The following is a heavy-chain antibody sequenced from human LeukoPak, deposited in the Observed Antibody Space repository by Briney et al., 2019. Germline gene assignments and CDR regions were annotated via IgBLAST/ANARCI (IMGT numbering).Heavy chain of an antibody. J-gene: IGHJ4*02. CDR2: FGPEHGET. CDR3: ARGYSPSVRTTGNDY. V-gene: IGHV1-24*01. D-gene: IGHD1-1*01. Sequence: ASVKVACKVFGSKLTEFSMHWVRQAPGKGLEWMGGFGPEHGETLYAQNFQGRVAVTEDRATDTAYMELSGLRSEDTAVYYCARGYSPSVRTTGNDYWGQGTLVTVSS. CDR1: GSKLTEFS.